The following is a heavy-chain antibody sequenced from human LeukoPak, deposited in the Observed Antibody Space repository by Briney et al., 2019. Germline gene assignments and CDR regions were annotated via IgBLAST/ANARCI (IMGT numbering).Heavy chain of an antibody. J-gene: IGHJ6*02. CDR3: ARVRGSQSMDV. V-gene: IGHV3-48*01. CDR2: ISSSSSTI. CDR1: GFTFSSYS. D-gene: IGHD2-15*01. Sequence: GGSLRLSCAASGFTFSSYSMNWVRQAPGKGLEWVSYISSSSSTIYYADSVKGRFTISRDNAKNSLYLQMNSLRVEDAAVYYCARVRGSQSMDVWGQGTTVTVSS.